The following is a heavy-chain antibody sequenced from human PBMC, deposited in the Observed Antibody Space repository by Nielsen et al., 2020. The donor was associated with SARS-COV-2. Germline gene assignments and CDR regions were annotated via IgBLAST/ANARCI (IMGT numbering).Heavy chain of an antibody. Sequence: GSLRLSCAASGFTFNSYGIHWVRQAPGKGLEWVAVISYDGSNKYYAVSVKDRFTISRDNSKNMVYLQTNSLRDEDTAVYYCAKDRLHYSYGYYGMDVWGQGTTVTVSS. CDR1: GFTFNSYG. CDR3: AKDRLHYSYGYYGMDV. J-gene: IGHJ6*02. D-gene: IGHD5-18*01. CDR2: ISYDGSNK. V-gene: IGHV3-30*18.